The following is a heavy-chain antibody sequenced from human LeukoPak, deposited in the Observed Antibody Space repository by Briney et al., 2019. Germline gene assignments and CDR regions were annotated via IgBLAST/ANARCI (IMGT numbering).Heavy chain of an antibody. Sequence: GGSLRLSCAASGFTFSSYGMHWVRQAPGKGLEWVAVIWYDGSNKYYADSVKGRFTISRDNSKNTLYLQMNSLIAEDTAVYYCAKPPTYYDFWSGYLQDWGQGTLVTVST. CDR3: AKPPTYYDFWSGYLQD. CDR2: IWYDGSNK. D-gene: IGHD3-3*01. J-gene: IGHJ4*02. CDR1: GFTFSSYG. V-gene: IGHV3-33*06.